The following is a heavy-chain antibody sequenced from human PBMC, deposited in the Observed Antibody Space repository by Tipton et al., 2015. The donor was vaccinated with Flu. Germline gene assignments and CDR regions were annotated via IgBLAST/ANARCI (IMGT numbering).Heavy chain of an antibody. CDR3: ARGPQLVLDYYYGMDV. J-gene: IGHJ6*02. CDR1: GYSISSGYY. D-gene: IGHD6-13*01. CDR2: MYHSGSI. Sequence: TLSLTCAVSGYSISSGYYWGWIRQPPGKGLEWIGSMYHSGSIYYTPSLESRVTISVDTSKNQFSLKLSSVTAADTAVYYCARGPQLVLDYYYGMDVWGQGTAVTVSS. V-gene: IGHV4-38-2*01.